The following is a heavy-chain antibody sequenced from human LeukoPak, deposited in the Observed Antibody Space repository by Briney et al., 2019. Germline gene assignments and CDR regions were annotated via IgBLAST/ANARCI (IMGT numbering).Heavy chain of an antibody. CDR3: ARHARYGSGGSCPAYCYFDL. J-gene: IGHJ2*01. D-gene: IGHD2-15*01. CDR2: IYYSGSI. V-gene: IGHV4-59*08. CDR1: GGSFSGYY. Sequence: SETLSLTRAVYGGSFSGYYWSWIRQPPGKGLEWIGYIYYSGSINYSPSLKSRVTISGDTSKNQLSLKLSSVTAADTAVYYFARHARYGSGGSCPAYCYFDLWGRGTLVTVSS.